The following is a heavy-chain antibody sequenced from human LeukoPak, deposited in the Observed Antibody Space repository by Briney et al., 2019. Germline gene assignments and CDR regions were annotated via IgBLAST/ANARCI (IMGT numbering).Heavy chain of an antibody. V-gene: IGHV3-49*04. CDR3: TREDGDYSVDDAFDI. CDR1: GFTFGDYA. CDR2: IRSKAYGGTT. J-gene: IGHJ3*02. Sequence: GGSLRLSCTASGFTFGDYAMSWVRQAPGKGLEWVGFIRSKAYGGTTEYAASVKGRFTISRDDSKSIAYLQMNSLKTEDTAVYYCTREDGDYSVDDAFDIWGQGTMVTVSS. D-gene: IGHD4-17*01.